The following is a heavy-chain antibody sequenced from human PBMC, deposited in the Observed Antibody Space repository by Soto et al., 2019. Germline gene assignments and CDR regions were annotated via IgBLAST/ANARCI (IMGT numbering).Heavy chain of an antibody. CDR2: ISYDGNKK. D-gene: IGHD6-19*01. Sequence: GGSLRLSCAASGFTLSTYPMHWVRQAPGKGLEWVAVISYDGNKKFYRDSVKGRFSISRDTSMHTVYLEMNSLSPEDTGVYYCARSIAVAGLDYWGQGTLVTVSS. V-gene: IGHV3-30*01. CDR3: ARSIAVAGLDY. J-gene: IGHJ4*02. CDR1: GFTLSTYP.